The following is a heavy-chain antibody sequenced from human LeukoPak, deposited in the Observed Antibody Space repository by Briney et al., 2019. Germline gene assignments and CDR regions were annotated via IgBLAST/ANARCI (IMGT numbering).Heavy chain of an antibody. Sequence: TLSLTCTVSGGSIGSFFWSWIRQPPGKALEWLARIDWDDDKYYSTSLKTRLTISKDTSKNQVVLTMTNMDPVDTATYYCARKGCGEWTEFDYWGQGTLVTVSS. V-gene: IGHV2-70*11. CDR2: IDWDDDK. J-gene: IGHJ4*02. CDR1: GGSIGSFFW. D-gene: IGHD3-10*01. CDR3: ARKGCGEWTEFDY.